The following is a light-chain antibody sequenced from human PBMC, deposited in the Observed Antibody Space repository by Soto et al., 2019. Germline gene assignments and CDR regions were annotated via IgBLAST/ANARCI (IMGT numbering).Light chain of an antibody. CDR1: QSVSHN. Sequence: EIVMTQSPATLSVSPGEGATLPCRASQSVSHNLAWYQQKPGQAPRLLIYGASTRATGIPTRFSGSGSGTEFTLTISSLQSEDFAVYYCEQYNSWPPLYTFGQGTKLEIK. CDR2: GAS. V-gene: IGKV3-15*01. CDR3: EQYNSWPPLYT. J-gene: IGKJ2*01.